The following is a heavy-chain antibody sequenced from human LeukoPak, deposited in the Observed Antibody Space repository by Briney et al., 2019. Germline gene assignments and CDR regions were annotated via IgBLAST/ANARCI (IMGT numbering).Heavy chain of an antibody. CDR1: GGSISSSSSY. D-gene: IGHD5-24*01. CDR2: VYYSGST. J-gene: IGHJ5*02. V-gene: IGHV4-39*01. CDR3: ARQVTVEMATIIRFDP. Sequence: SETLSLTCTVSGGSISSSSSYWGWIRQPPGKGLEWIGSVYYSGSTYYNPSLKSRVTISVDTSKNQFSLKLSSVTAADTAVYYCARQVTVEMATIIRFDPWGQGTLVTVSS.